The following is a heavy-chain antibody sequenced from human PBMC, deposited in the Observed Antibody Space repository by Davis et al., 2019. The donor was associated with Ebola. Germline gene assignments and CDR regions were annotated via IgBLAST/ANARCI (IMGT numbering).Heavy chain of an antibody. CDR2: INHSGST. Sequence: GSLRLSCAVYGGSFSGYYWSWIRQPPGKGLEWIGEINHSGSTNYNPSLKSRVTISVDTSKNQFSLKLSSVTAADTAVYYCARGKIITAAGSYWYFDLWGRGALVTVSS. D-gene: IGHD6-13*01. V-gene: IGHV4-34*01. CDR3: ARGKIITAAGSYWYFDL. J-gene: IGHJ2*01. CDR1: GGSFSGYY.